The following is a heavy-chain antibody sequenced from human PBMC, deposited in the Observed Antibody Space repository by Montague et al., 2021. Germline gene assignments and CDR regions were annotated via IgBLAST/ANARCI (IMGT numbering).Heavy chain of an antibody. V-gene: IGHV3-23*01. CDR2: ITGSGATT. Sequence: SLRLSCAASGFTFSNYGMSWVRQAPGKGLEWVSSITGSGATTYYAESVKGRFTISRDNSENTLYLQMNNLRAEDTALYYCARGRGVSSGIGQLDPWGQGTLVTVSP. J-gene: IGHJ5*02. CDR1: GFTFSNYG. D-gene: IGHD3-22*01. CDR3: ARGRGVSSGIGQLDP.